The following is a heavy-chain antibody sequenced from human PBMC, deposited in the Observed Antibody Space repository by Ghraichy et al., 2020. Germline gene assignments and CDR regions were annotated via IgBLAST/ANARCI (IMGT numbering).Heavy chain of an antibody. D-gene: IGHD1/OR15-1a*01. CDR3: ARATNPNFYSYYGLDV. Sequence: SETLSLTCTVAGGSVSSASYYWNWIRQPPGNALEWIGLIHYRGASYYNPSLQSRLTISVDTSKNQISLKLRSVTAADRAVYYCARATNPNFYSYYGLDVWGQGTTVTVSS. CDR2: IHYRGAS. V-gene: IGHV4-61*01. J-gene: IGHJ6*02. CDR1: GGSVSSASYY.